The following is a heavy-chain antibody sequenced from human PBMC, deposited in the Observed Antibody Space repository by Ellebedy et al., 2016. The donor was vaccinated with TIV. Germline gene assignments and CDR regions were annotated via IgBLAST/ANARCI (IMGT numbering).Heavy chain of an antibody. CDR2: INPNSGGT. J-gene: IGHJ6*02. CDR3: ARVWYSSSWSYYYYGMDV. D-gene: IGHD6-13*01. CDR1: GYTFTGYY. V-gene: IGHV1-2*02. Sequence: ASVKVSXXASGYTFTGYYMHWVRQAPGQGLEWMGWINPNSGGTNYAQKFQGRVTMTRDTSISTAYMELSRLRSDDTAVYYCARVWYSSSWSYYYYGMDVWGQGTTVTVSS.